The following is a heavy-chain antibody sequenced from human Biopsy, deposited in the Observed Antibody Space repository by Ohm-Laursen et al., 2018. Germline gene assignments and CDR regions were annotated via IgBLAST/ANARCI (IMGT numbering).Heavy chain of an antibody. J-gene: IGHJ6*02. CDR2: IRRSVYGATR. CDR1: GRWTFRDYG. D-gene: IGHD2/OR15-2a*01. CDR3: SRHLSVLDHYYDMDL. Sequence: SLRLSCSASGRWTFRDYGLSWVRQAPGKGLEWVGVIRRSVYGATREYAASVRDRFDISRDDSKGIAYLQMNSLKPEDTAVYFCSRHLSVLDHYYDMDLWGQGTTVIVSS. V-gene: IGHV3-49*04.